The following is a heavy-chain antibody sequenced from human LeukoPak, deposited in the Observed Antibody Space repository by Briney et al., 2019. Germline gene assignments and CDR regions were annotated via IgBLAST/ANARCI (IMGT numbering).Heavy chain of an antibody. J-gene: IGHJ4*02. Sequence: GGSLRLSCAASGFTLSSYGMNWVRQAPGKGLEWVSYISSSSSTIYYADSVKGRFTISRDNAKNSLYLQMNSLRAEDTAVYYCARVAGYSSGWLDYWGQGTLVTVSS. D-gene: IGHD6-19*01. CDR2: ISSSSSTI. CDR3: ARVAGYSSGWLDY. CDR1: GFTLSSYG. V-gene: IGHV3-48*04.